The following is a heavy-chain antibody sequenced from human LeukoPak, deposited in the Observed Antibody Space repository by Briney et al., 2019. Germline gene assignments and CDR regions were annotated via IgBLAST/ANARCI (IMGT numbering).Heavy chain of an antibody. D-gene: IGHD2-15*01. J-gene: IGHJ5*02. V-gene: IGHV4-59*01. CDR1: GGSISSYY. Sequence: SETLSLTCTVSGGSISSYYWSWIRQPPGKGLEWIGYIYYSGSTNYNPSLKSRVTISVDTSKNQFSLKLSSVTAADTAVYYCARSSGYCSGGSCYRWGQGTLVTVSS. CDR2: IYYSGST. CDR3: ARSSGYCSGGSCYR.